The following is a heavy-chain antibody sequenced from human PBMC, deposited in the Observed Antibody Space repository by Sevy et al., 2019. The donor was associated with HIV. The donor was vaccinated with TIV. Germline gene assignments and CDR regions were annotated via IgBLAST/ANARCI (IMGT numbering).Heavy chain of an antibody. CDR3: ASLPGSGSSPDMDV. J-gene: IGHJ6*02. V-gene: IGHV3-21*01. CDR2: ISSSSSYI. D-gene: IGHD3-10*01. Sequence: GGSLRLSCAASGFTFSSYSMNWVRQAPGTGLEWVSSISSSSSYIYYADSVKGRFTISRDNAKNSLYLQMNSLRAEDTAVYYCASLPGSGSSPDMDVWGQRTTVTVSS. CDR1: GFTFSSYS.